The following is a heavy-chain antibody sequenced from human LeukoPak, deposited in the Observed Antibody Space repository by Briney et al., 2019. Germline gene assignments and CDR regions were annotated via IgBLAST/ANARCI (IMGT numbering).Heavy chain of an antibody. Sequence: GGSLRLSCAASGFTLSSDYLSWVRQAPGKGLEWVSVIFSGASTDYADFVKGRFTIPRDNSKNTLYLHMNSLSAEDTAVYYCARGSPYSGYDLRAFDIWGQGTTVTVSS. CDR3: ARGSPYSGYDLRAFDI. CDR2: IFSGAST. D-gene: IGHD5-12*01. V-gene: IGHV3-66*01. J-gene: IGHJ3*02. CDR1: GFTLSSDY.